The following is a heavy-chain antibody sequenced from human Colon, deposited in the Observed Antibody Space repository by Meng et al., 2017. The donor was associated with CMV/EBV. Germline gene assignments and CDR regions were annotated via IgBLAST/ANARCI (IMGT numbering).Heavy chain of an antibody. CDR1: GFSFSSYW. Sequence: GESLKISCAASGFSFSSYWMKWVRQAPGKGLEWVANINQDGSVKYYVDALKGRFTISRDNAENSLYLQMNSLMAEDTAVYYCARATYYYDDSAFGHWGQGTLVTSPQ. CDR2: INQDGSVK. J-gene: IGHJ4*02. D-gene: IGHD3-22*01. V-gene: IGHV3-7*04. CDR3: ARATYYYDDSAFGH.